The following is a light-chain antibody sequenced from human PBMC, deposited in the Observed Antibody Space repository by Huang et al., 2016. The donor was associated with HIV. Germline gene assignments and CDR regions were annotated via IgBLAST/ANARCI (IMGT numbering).Light chain of an antibody. V-gene: IGKV3-15*01. CDR3: QHYNKWPPGYT. CDR1: KSVRSN. CDR2: GTS. Sequence: EVVMTQSPATLSVSPGERATLSCRARKSVRSNLAWYQQKLGQAPRLLIYGTSPRPNGTPERFSGNGYGTEFTLTISSLQSENFAVYYCQHYNKWPPGYTFGQGTKQELK. J-gene: IGKJ2*01.